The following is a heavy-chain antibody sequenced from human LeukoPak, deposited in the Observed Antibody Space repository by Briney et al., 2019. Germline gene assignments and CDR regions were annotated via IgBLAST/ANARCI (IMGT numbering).Heavy chain of an antibody. J-gene: IGHJ6*02. CDR1: GDSVSSNSAA. CDR3: VRTLGYGIDV. D-gene: IGHD7-27*01. CDR2: TYYRSKWYN. V-gene: IGHV6-1*01. Sequence: SQTLSLTCGISGDSVSSNSAAWIWIRQPPSRGLEWLARTYYRSKWYNDYAVSVQSRITINSDTSRNQFSLQLNSVTPEDTAVYYCVRTLGYGIDVWGRGTAVTVSS.